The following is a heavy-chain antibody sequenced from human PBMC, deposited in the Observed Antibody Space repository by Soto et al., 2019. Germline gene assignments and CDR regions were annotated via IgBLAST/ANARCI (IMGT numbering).Heavy chain of an antibody. CDR1: GYTFTNYG. CDR2: ISAYNDNT. V-gene: IGHV1-18*01. Sequence: QIQLVQSGAEVKKAGASVKVSCKASGYTFTNYGISWVRQALGQGLEWMGWISAYNDNTNYAQKFQGRVTLTTDTSTRTAYMELRNLTSDDTAVYYCAREGYYYGSGSYSPPRYYGMDVWGQGTTVTVFS. CDR3: AREGYYYGSGSYSPPRYYGMDV. J-gene: IGHJ6*02. D-gene: IGHD3-10*01.